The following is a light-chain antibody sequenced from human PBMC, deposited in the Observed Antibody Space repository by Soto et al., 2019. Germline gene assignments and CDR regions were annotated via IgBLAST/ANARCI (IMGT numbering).Light chain of an antibody. Sequence: QSVLTQPPSVSGAPGQWVTISCTGSSSNFGAGFAVHWFQQLPGTAPKLLIFGSTNRPSGVPDRFSGSKSGTSASLAITGLQAEDEADYSCQSYDSGLSGYDFGTGTKVTV. V-gene: IGLV1-40*01. CDR1: SSNFGAGFA. CDR2: GST. CDR3: QSYDSGLSGYD. J-gene: IGLJ1*01.